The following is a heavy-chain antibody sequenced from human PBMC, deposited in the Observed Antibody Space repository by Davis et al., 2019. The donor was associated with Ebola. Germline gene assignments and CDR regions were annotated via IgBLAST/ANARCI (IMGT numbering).Heavy chain of an antibody. J-gene: IGHJ6*02. D-gene: IGHD2-2*01. V-gene: IGHV3-48*01. CDR1: GFTFSSFS. CDR2: ISNDRKTI. Sequence: GESLKISCAASGFTFSSFSMNWVRQVPGKGLEWISYISNDRKTIKYADSVKGRFTISRDDAKNSLFLLMNSLRAEDTAVYYCARSCSSTSCPIIYYYYYYGMDVWGQGTTVTVSS. CDR3: ARSCSSTSCPIIYYYYYYGMDV.